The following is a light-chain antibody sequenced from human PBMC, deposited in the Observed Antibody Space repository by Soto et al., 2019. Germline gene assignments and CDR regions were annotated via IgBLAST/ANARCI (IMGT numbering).Light chain of an antibody. Sequence: DIRLTQSPASLYASVGDRVSITCRTSRSISRYLNSYQQKLGKAPKLLIYGASTLQGGVPSRFSDSGSGTDFTLTNSGLQPEDFATYYCQESYSSPDFFGQGTKLEMK. CDR1: RSISRY. CDR3: QESYSSPDF. J-gene: IGKJ2*01. CDR2: GAS. V-gene: IGKV1-39*01.